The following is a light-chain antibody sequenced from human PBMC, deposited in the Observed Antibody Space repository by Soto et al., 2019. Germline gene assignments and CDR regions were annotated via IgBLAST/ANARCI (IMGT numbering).Light chain of an antibody. CDR3: QPYNNWPLT. CDR2: GAS. V-gene: IGKV3D-15*01. J-gene: IGKJ4*01. Sequence: IVLTQSPGTLSLSPGEITTLSFRASQSISRYLAWYQQKPGQGPRLLIYGASSRATGTPARFSGSRSGPEFTLTINSLQSEDFAIYYCQPYNNWPLTCGGGTKVDIK. CDR1: QSISRY.